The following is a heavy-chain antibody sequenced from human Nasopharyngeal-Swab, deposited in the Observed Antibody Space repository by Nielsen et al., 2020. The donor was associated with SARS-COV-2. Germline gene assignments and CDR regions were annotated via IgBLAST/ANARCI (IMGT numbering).Heavy chain of an antibody. CDR2: VDHGGGT. CDR1: GGSFSGHQ. D-gene: IGHD2-2*01. Sequence: GSLRLSCAVFGGSFSGHQWSWVRQPPGKGLEWIGEVDHGGGTNYNPSLKSRVTISVATSKNQFSLKLSSVTAADTAVYYCARGGAGVVTAPVLGLGPYYSYYYMDVWGKGTTVTVSS. CDR3: ARGGAGVVTAPVLGLGPYYSYYYMDV. V-gene: IGHV4-34*01. J-gene: IGHJ6*03.